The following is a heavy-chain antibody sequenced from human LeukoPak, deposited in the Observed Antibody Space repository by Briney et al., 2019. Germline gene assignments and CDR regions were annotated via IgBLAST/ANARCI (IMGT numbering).Heavy chain of an antibody. D-gene: IGHD3-3*01. J-gene: IGHJ4*02. CDR1: GYTFTSYA. V-gene: IGHV1-3*01. CDR2: INAGNGNT. CDR3: ARADDFWSGLYYFDY. Sequence: ASVKVSCKASGYTFTSYAMHWVRQAPGQRLEWMGWINAGNGNTKYSRKFQGRVTITRDTSASTAYMELSSLRSEDTAVYYCARADDFWSGLYYFDYWGQGTLVTVSS.